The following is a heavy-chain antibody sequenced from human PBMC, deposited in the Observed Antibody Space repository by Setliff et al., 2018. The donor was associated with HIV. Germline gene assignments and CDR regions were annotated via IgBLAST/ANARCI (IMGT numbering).Heavy chain of an antibody. V-gene: IGHV3-9*01. CDR3: AKVERRRYYFDY. CDR2: ISWNSGSI. CDR1: GFTFDDYA. Sequence: PGGSLRLSCAASGFTFDDYAMHWVRQAPGKGLEWASGISWNSGSIGYADSVKGRFTISRDNAKNSLYLQMNSLRAEDTALYYCAKVERRRYYFDYWGQGTLVTVSS. J-gene: IGHJ4*02.